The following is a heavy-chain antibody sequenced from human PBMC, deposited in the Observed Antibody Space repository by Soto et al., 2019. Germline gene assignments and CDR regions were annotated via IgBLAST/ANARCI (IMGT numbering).Heavy chain of an antibody. CDR3: ARFSVSGYGEMNNWFDP. CDR1: GGSISPYY. J-gene: IGHJ5*02. V-gene: IGHV4-59*01. D-gene: IGHD5-12*01. CDR2: ISYSGNT. Sequence: SETLSLTCTVSGGSISPYYWSWIRQAPGKGLEWVAYISYSGNTNYNPSLKSRLSISMDSSKNQISLRLTSVTAADTAVYYCARFSVSGYGEMNNWFDPWGQGTLVTVSS.